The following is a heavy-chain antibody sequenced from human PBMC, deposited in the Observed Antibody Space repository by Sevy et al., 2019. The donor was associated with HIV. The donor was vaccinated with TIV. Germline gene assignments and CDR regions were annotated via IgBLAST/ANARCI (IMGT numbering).Heavy chain of an antibody. Sequence: GGSLRLSCAASGFTFSSYAMSWVRQAPGKGLEWVSAISGSGGSTYYADSVKGRFTISRDNSKNTLYLQRNSLRAEDTAVYYCAKDTVTMVRGPWGYYYYYYMDVWGKGTTVTVSS. J-gene: IGHJ6*03. CDR3: AKDTVTMVRGPWGYYYYYYMDV. V-gene: IGHV3-23*01. CDR2: ISGSGGST. CDR1: GFTFSSYA. D-gene: IGHD3-10*01.